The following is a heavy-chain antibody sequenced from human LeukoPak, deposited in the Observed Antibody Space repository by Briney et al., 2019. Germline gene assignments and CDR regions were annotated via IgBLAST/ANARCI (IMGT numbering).Heavy chain of an antibody. CDR3: ARRYKVELRPDQSYYFDY. J-gene: IGHJ4*02. Sequence: SQTLSLTCTVSGGSISSVGYYWSWIRQPAGKALEWIGRIYTSGSTNYNPSLKSRVTLSVDTYKNQFSLKLSSVTAADTAVYYCARRYKVELRPDQSYYFDYWAREPWSPSPQ. CDR1: GGSISSVGYY. D-gene: IGHD1-14*01. CDR2: IYTSGST. V-gene: IGHV4-61*02.